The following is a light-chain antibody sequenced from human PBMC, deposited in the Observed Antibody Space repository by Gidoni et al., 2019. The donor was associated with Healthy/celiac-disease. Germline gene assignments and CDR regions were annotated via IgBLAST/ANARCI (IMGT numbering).Light chain of an antibody. CDR3: QQYNRLMYT. V-gene: IGKV1-5*01. CDR1: QSISSW. J-gene: IGKJ2*01. Sequence: DIQMTQSPSTLSASVGDRVTITCRASQSISSWLAWYQQKPGKAPKLLIYDASSLESGVPSRFSGSGSGTEFTLTISSLQPDDFATYYCQQYNRLMYTFXQXTKLEIK. CDR2: DAS.